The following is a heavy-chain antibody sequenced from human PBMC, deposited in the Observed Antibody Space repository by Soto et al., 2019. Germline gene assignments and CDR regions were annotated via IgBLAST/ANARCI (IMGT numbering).Heavy chain of an antibody. J-gene: IGHJ4*02. D-gene: IGHD3-16*01. CDR3: ARILPYEYVDY. V-gene: IGHV1-69*08. CDR1: GGTFSSYT. Sequence: QVQLVQSGAEVKKPGSSVKVSCKASGGTFSSYTISWVRQAPGQGLEWMGRIIPILGSANYVQKFQGRVTITVDKSTSTAYMELSSLRSEDTAVYYCARILPYEYVDYWGQGTLVTVSS. CDR2: IIPILGSA.